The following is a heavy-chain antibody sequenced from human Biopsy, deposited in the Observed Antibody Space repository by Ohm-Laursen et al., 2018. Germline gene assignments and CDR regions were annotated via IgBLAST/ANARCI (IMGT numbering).Heavy chain of an antibody. CDR3: ARRVSGSGRVDP. D-gene: IGHD3-10*01. CDR1: GDSISSDIYY. CDR2: IYNSESTST. J-gene: IGHJ5*02. Sequence: SDTLSLTCTVSGDSISSDIYYWVWIRQPPGKGLEWIGNIYNSESTSTYYNLSLKGRVSISVNTSQNQFSLKLTSVTAADTAVYFCARRVSGSGRVDPWGQGTLVTVSS. V-gene: IGHV4-39*01.